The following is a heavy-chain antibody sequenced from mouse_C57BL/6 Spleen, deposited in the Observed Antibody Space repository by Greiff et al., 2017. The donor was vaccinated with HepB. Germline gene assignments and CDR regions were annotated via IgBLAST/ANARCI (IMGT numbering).Heavy chain of an antibody. J-gene: IGHJ2*01. CDR2: INPGSGGT. Sequence: QVQLKESGAELVRPGTSVKVSCKASGYAFTNYLIEWVKQRPGQGLEWIGVINPGSGGTNYNEKFKGKATLTADKSSSTAYMQLSSLTSEDSAVYFCAREGLLRFDYWGQGTTLTVSS. CDR3: AREGLLRFDY. D-gene: IGHD1-1*01. V-gene: IGHV1-54*01. CDR1: GYAFTNYL.